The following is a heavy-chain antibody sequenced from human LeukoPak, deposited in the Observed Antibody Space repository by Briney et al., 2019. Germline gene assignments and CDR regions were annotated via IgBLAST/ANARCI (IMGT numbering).Heavy chain of an antibody. J-gene: IGHJ5*02. V-gene: IGHV4-39*01. Sequence: PSETLSLTCTVSGGSISSGSYCWGWIRQPPGKGLEWIGSIYCSGSTYYNPSLKRRVTISVDTSKNQFSLKLSSVTAADTAVYYCARPSTFGNPWSDPWGQGTLVTVSS. CDR3: ARPSTFGNPWSDP. CDR2: IYCSGST. D-gene: IGHD3-3*02. CDR1: GGSISSGSYC.